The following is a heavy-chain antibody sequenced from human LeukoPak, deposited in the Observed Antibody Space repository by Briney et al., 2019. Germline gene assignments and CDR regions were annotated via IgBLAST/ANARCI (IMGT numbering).Heavy chain of an antibody. CDR1: GFSFSDAW. J-gene: IGHJ3*02. D-gene: IGHD4-17*01. CDR3: ARGPYGDYVDAFDI. V-gene: IGHV3-48*02. Sequence: GGSLRLSCAASGFSFSDAWMNWVRQAPGKGLEWLSYITSSSSTIYYADSVKGRFTISRDNAKNSLYLQMNSLRDEDTAVYYCARGPYGDYVDAFDIWGQGTMVTVSS. CDR2: ITSSSSTI.